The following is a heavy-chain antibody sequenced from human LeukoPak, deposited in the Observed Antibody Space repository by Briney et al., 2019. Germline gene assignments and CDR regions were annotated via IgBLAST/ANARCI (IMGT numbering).Heavy chain of an antibody. CDR1: GGSISSGGYY. CDR2: IYYSGST. V-gene: IGHV4-31*03. D-gene: IGHD6-13*01. Sequence: PSQTLSLTCTVSGGSISSGGYYWSWIRQHPGKGLEWIGYIYYSGSTHYNPSLKSRVTISVDTSKNQFSLKLSSVTAADTAVYYCARQQQLAHFDYWGQGTLVTVSS. CDR3: ARQQQLAHFDY. J-gene: IGHJ4*02.